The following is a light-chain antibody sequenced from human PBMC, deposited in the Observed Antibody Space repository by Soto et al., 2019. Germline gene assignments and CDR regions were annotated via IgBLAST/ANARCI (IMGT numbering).Light chain of an antibody. J-gene: IGKJ1*01. CDR3: QHYNSYSEA. V-gene: IGKV1-5*01. CDR1: QNIFTY. Sequence: DIHMTQSPSTLSASVGDRGTISCRASQNIFTYLAWYQQKPGKAPKLLIFDASTLQSGVPSRFSGSGSGTEFTLTISSLQPDDFATYYCQHYNSYSEAFGQGTKVDIK. CDR2: DAS.